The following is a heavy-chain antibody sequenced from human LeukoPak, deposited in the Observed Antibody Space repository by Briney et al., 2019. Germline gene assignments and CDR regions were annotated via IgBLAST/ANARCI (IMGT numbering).Heavy chain of an antibody. D-gene: IGHD3-10*01. V-gene: IGHV5-10-1*01. CDR3: ARTPRGGLTMVRGVTLGP. CDR2: IDPSDSYT. J-gene: IGHJ5*02. CDR1: GYGFTSYW. Sequence: GESLKISCKGSGYGFTSYWISWVRQMPGKGLEWMGRIDPSDSYTNYSPSFQGHVTISADKSISTAYLQWSSLKASDTAMYYCARTPRGGLTMVRGVTLGPWGQGTLVTVSS.